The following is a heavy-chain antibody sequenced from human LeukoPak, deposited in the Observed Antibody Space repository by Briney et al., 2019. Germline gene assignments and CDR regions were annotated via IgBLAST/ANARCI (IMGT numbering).Heavy chain of an antibody. CDR2: ISAYNGNT. D-gene: IGHD2-2*01. CDR1: GYTFTSYG. J-gene: IGHJ3*02. Sequence: ASVKVSCKASGYTFTSYGISWVRQAPGQGLEWMGWISAYNGNTNYAQKLQGRVTMTTDTSTSTAYMELRSLRSDDTAVYYCASPSYATGAFDIWGQGTMVTVSS. CDR3: ASPSYATGAFDI. V-gene: IGHV1-18*01.